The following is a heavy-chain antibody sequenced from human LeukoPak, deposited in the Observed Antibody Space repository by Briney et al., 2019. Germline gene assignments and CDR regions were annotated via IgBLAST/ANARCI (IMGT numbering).Heavy chain of an antibody. Sequence: GGSLRLSCAASGFAFDTYAMHWVRQAPGQGLEWVALIWHDGSHKFYSNSVRGQFTISRDNSKNTVSLQMNNLRPEDTAVYYCAREIFGSGSYPHFWGQGTLVTVSS. CDR3: AREIFGSGSYPHF. CDR2: IWHDGSHK. J-gene: IGHJ4*02. CDR1: GFAFDTYA. V-gene: IGHV3-33*01. D-gene: IGHD3-10*01.